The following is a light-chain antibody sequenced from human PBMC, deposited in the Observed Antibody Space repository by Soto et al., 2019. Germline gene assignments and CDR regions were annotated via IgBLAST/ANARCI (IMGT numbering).Light chain of an antibody. CDR1: QSVSSYY. CDR2: GAS. CDR3: QQYGGSPIT. J-gene: IGKJ5*01. Sequence: ARRSRQSVSSYYLAWYQQKPGQAPRLLIYGASNRATGIPDRFSGSGSATDFTLTITRLEPEDFAVYYCQQYGGSPITFGLGTRLEI. V-gene: IGKV3-20*01.